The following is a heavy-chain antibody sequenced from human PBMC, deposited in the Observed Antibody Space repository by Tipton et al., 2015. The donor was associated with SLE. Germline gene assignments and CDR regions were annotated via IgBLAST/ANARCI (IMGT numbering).Heavy chain of an antibody. CDR3: AKAQGVIVPNDAFDF. CDR1: GFTFYNYA. D-gene: IGHD2/OR15-2a*01. Sequence: SLRLSCAASGFTFYNYAMNWVRQAPGKGLEWVSSISETGDSTHYADSVKGRFTISRDNSKKTLYLQMNSLRVEDTAIYYCAKAQGVIVPNDAFDFGGQGTMVTVSS. CDR2: ISETGDST. J-gene: IGHJ3*01. V-gene: IGHV3-23*01.